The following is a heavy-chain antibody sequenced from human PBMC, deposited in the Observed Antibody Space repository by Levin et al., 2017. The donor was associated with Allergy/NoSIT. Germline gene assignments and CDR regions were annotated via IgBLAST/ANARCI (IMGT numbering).Heavy chain of an antibody. CDR2: ISWNSGSI. CDR3: AKDINPWVGGAFDI. CDR1: GFTFDDYA. V-gene: IGHV3-9*01. J-gene: IGHJ3*02. Sequence: HAGGSLRLSCAASGFTFDDYAMHWVRQAPGKGLEWVSGISWNSGSIGYADSVKGRFTISRDNAKNSLYLQMNSLRAEDTALYYCAKDINPWVGGAFDIWGQGTMVTVSS. D-gene: IGHD3-16*01.